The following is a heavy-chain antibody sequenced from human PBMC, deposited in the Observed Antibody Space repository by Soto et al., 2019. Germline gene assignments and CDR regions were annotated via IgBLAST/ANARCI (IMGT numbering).Heavy chain of an antibody. Sequence: EVQLVESGGVVVQPGGSLRLSCAASGFTFDDYTMHWVRQAPGKGLEWVSLISWDGGSTYYADSVKGRFTISRDNSKNSLYLQMNSLRTEDTALYYCAKETIAAAGPYFDYGGQGTLVTVSS. J-gene: IGHJ4*02. D-gene: IGHD6-13*01. CDR2: ISWDGGST. CDR3: AKETIAAAGPYFDY. V-gene: IGHV3-43*01. CDR1: GFTFDDYT.